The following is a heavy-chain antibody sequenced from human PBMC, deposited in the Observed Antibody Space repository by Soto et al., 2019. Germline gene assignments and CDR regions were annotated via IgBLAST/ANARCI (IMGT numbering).Heavy chain of an antibody. CDR3: ARYYCGGSDCHLGY. V-gene: IGHV3-30-3*01. CDR2: ISRDGSNE. D-gene: IGHD2-21*01. J-gene: IGHJ4*02. CDR1: GFTFSSYL. Sequence: QVQLVESGGGVVQPGRSVRLSCATSGFTFSSYLIHWVRQTPDKGLEWVAFISRDGSNEYYADSVKGRITISRDKSKNTLYMKTNNMRVGDTAVYYSARYYCGGSDCHLGYWGQGTLVTVSS.